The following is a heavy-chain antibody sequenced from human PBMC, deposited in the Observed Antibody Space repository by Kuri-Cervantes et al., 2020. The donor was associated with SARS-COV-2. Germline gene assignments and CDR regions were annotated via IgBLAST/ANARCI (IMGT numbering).Heavy chain of an antibody. CDR1: GFTFNNYA. J-gene: IGHJ6*02. Sequence: GESLKISCAASGFTFNNYAMHWVRQTPGEGLEWVGRIRSKANSYATAYAASVKGRFTISRDDSKNTAYLQMNSLKTEDTAVYYCTSRTMDVWGQGTTVTVSS. V-gene: IGHV3-73*01. CDR3: TSRTMDV. CDR2: IRSKANSYAT.